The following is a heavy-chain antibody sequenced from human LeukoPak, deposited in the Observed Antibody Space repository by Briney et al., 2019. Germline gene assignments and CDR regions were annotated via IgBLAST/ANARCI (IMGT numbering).Heavy chain of an antibody. CDR2: INPNSGGT. D-gene: IGHD6-6*01. CDR1: GYTFTSYY. CDR3: ARDKSIAARPYGMDV. V-gene: IGHV1-2*02. Sequence: ASVKVSCKASGYTFTSYYMHWVRQAPGQGLEWMGWINPNSGGTNYAQKFQGRVTMTRDTSISTAYMELSRLRSDDTAVYYCARDKSIAARPYGMDVWGQGTTVTVSS. J-gene: IGHJ6*02.